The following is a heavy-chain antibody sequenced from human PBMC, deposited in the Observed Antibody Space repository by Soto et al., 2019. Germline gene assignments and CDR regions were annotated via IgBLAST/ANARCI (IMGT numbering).Heavy chain of an antibody. CDR3: ASGEFLGPLNGNDY. CDR1: GYTFTNFA. CDR2: ISPGNGDT. D-gene: IGHD3-10*01. Sequence: ASVKVSCKASGYTFTNFAMHWVRQAPGQRLEWMGWISPGNGDTRYSRNFQGRVTMTSDTPANTGYMERSSRKSEDTAVYYCASGEFLGPLNGNDYWGQGTLGTVSA. J-gene: IGHJ4*02. V-gene: IGHV1-3*01.